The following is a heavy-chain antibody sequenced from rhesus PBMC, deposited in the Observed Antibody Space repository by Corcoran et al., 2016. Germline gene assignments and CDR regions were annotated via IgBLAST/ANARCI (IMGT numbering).Heavy chain of an antibody. CDR2: IGGSSGST. CDR1: VYSISSGYG. V-gene: IGHV4-127*01. J-gene: IGHJ4*01. Sequence: QVQLQESGPGLVKPSDPLSLTCTVSVYSISSGYGCSWLRQPPGKGLGWIGNIGGSSGSTNYNTSLKSRVTISKDTSRNQCSLKLTSVTAADTAVYYCARGPSGDYWGQGVLVTVSS. CDR3: ARGPSGDY.